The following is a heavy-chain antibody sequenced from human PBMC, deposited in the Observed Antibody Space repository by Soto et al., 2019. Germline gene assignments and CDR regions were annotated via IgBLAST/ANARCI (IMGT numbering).Heavy chain of an antibody. CDR2: INPNSGGT. D-gene: IGHD6-13*01. J-gene: IGHJ6*02. V-gene: IGHV1-2*04. CDR3: ARGDHSSSWYYYYYGMDV. Sequence: ASVKVPCKASGYTFSGYYMHWVRQAPGQGLEWMGWINPNSGGTNYAQKFQGWVTMTRDTSISTAYMELSRLRSDDTAVYYCARGDHSSSWYYYYYGMDVWGQGTTVTVSS. CDR1: GYTFSGYY.